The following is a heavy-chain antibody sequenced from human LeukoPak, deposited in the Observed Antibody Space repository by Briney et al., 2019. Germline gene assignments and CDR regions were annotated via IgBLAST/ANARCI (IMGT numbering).Heavy chain of an antibody. Sequence: SETLSLTCAVYGGSFSGYYWSWIRQPPGKGLEWIGEINHSGSTNYNPSLKSRVTISVDTSKNQFSLKLSSVTAADTAVYYCARGPKQQLVRNYHYYGMDVWGQGTTVTVSS. V-gene: IGHV4-34*01. J-gene: IGHJ6*02. CDR3: ARGPKQQLVRNYHYYGMDV. D-gene: IGHD6-13*01. CDR1: GGSFSGYY. CDR2: INHSGST.